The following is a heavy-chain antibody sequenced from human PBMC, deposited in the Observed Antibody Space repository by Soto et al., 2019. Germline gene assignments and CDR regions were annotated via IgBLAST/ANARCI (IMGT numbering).Heavy chain of an antibody. D-gene: IGHD6-19*01. J-gene: IGHJ4*02. CDR2: INAGNGNT. CDR1: GYSFTSYA. CDR3: ARSVAVPAGFDY. Sequence: ASVNVSCQASGYSFTSYAMHWVRQAPGQGLEWMGWINAGNGNTKYSQKFQGRVTITRDTSASTAYMELSSLRSEDTALYYCARSVAVPAGFDYWGQGTLVTVSS. V-gene: IGHV1-3*01.